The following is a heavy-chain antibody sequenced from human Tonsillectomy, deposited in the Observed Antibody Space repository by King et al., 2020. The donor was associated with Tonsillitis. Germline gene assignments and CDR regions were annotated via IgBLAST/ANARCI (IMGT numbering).Heavy chain of an antibody. Sequence: VQLVESGGGLVQPGGSLRLSCAASGFTFSSHAMNWVRQAPGKGLEWVSTISTSDGRPFYADSVRGRFTISRDTSKNTVFLQMSSLRAEDTAIYYCSKDLLGGGSVNFDYWGQGSLVTVSS. CDR3: SKDLLGGGSVNFDY. D-gene: IGHD2-15*01. CDR2: ISTSDGRP. J-gene: IGHJ4*02. V-gene: IGHV3-23*04. CDR1: GFTFSSHA.